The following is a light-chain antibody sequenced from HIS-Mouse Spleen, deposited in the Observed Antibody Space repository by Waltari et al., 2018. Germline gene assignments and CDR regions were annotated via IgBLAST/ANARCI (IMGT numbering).Light chain of an antibody. V-gene: IGLV2-18*01. CDR1: SSDVGSYNR. CDR2: EVS. Sequence: QSALTQPPSVSGSPGQSVTIPCTGTSSDVGSYNRVPWYQQPPGTAPNPMIYEVSNRPSGVPDRFSGSKSGNTASLTISGLQAEDEADYYCSLYTSSSTLVFGGGTKLTVL. CDR3: SLYTSSSTLV. J-gene: IGLJ2*01.